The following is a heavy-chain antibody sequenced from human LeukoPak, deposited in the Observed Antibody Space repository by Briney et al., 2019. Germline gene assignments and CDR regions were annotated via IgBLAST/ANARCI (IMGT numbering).Heavy chain of an antibody. J-gene: IGHJ6*02. CDR3: ARSRSGRGMDV. CDR1: GGTFSSYA. V-gene: IGHV1-18*01. Sequence: ASVKVSCKASGGTFSSYAISWVRQAPGQGLEWMGWISAYNGNTNYAQKLQGRVTMTTDTSTSTAYMELRSLRSDDTAVYYCARSRSGRGMDVWGQGTTVTVSS. D-gene: IGHD5-12*01. CDR2: ISAYNGNT.